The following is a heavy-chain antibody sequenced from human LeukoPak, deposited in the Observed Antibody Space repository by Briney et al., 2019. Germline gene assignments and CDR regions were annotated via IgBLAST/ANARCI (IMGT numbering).Heavy chain of an antibody. J-gene: IGHJ3*02. V-gene: IGHV1-8*01. CDR3: AGPGIAAAGPLDAFDI. CDR1: GYTFTSYD. D-gene: IGHD6-13*01. Sequence: GASVKVSCKASGYTFTSYDINWVRQATGQGLEWMGWMNPNSGNTGYAQKFQGRVTMTRNTSISTAYMELSSLRSEDTAVYYCAGPGIAAAGPLDAFDIWGQGTMVTVSS. CDR2: MNPNSGNT.